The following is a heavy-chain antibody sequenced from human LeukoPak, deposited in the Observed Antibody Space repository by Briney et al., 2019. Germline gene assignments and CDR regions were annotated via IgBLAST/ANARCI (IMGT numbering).Heavy chain of an antibody. J-gene: IGHJ4*02. D-gene: IGHD3-10*01. V-gene: IGHV3-21*01. CDR2: ISSSSSYI. CDR3: ARSAGGSGSYNSH. CDR1: GFTFSSYS. Sequence: GGSLRLSCAASGFTFSSYSMNCVREAPGEGLEGVSSISSSSSYIYYADSVKGRFTISRDNAKNSLYLQMNSLRAEDTAVYYCARSAGGSGSYNSHWGQGTLVTVSS.